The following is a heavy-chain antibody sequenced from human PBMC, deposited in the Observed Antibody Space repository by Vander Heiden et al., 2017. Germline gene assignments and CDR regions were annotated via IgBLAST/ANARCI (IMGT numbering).Heavy chain of an antibody. Sequence: VQLLESGGGVVQPGGSLRPSCAASGLTFRSTAMNWVRQAPGKGLEWVSVISGSGSNTYYADSVKGRFTISRDNSKNTLYLQMSSLRAEDAAVYYCAKDFGDNGFYYGLDVWGQGTTVTVSS. V-gene: IGHV3-23*01. CDR1: GLTFRSTA. J-gene: IGHJ6*02. CDR3: AKDFGDNGFYYGLDV. D-gene: IGHD1-20*01. CDR2: ISGSGSNT.